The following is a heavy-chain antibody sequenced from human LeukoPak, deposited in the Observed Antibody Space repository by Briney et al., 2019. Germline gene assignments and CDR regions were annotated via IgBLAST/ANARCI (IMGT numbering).Heavy chain of an antibody. J-gene: IGHJ5*02. CDR1: GYTFTSYD. Sequence: ASVKVSCKASGYTFTSYDINWVRQATGQGLEWMGWMNPNSGNTGYAQKFQGRVTMTRNTSISTAYMELSRLRSEDTAVYYCAIPASSPVDMGFDPWGQGTLVTVSS. CDR2: MNPNSGNT. CDR3: AIPASSPVDMGFDP. V-gene: IGHV1-8*01. D-gene: IGHD6-13*01.